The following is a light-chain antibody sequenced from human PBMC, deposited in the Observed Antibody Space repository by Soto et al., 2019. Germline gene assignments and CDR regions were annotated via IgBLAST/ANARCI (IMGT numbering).Light chain of an antibody. J-gene: IGKJ4*01. CDR3: QQVNSFPLT. V-gene: IGKV1-12*01. CDR2: AAS. CDR1: QDIRSW. Sequence: DIQMTQSPSSVSASVGDTVTITCRASQDIRSWLAWYQQKPGKAPRVLIFAASSLQSGVPSRFSVSGSGTDFTLTISSLQPEDFATYFCQQVNSFPLTFGGGTKVEIK.